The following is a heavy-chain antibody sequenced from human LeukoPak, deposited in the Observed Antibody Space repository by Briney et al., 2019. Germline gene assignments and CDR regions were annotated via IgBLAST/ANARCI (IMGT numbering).Heavy chain of an antibody. CDR3: AKLFGP. Sequence: SETLSLTCTVSGGSIRSSYYYWGWIRQPPGKGLEWIGSIYDSGSTYYNPSLKSRVTISVDTSKNQFSLKLNSVTAADTAVYSCAKLFGPGGQGTLVTVSS. CDR2: IYDSGST. D-gene: IGHD3-3*01. CDR1: GGSIRSSYYY. J-gene: IGHJ5*02. V-gene: IGHV4-39*01.